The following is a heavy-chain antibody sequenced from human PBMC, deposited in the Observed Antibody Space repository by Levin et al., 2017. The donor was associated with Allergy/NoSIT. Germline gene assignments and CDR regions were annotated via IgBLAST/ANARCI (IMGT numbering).Heavy chain of an antibody. J-gene: IGHJ3*02. CDR2: ISYDGSNK. V-gene: IGHV3-30*18. Sequence: GGSLRLSCAASGFTFSNYGMHWVRQAPGKGLEWVAVISYDGSNKYYADSVKGRFTISRDNSKNTLYLQMNSLRAEDTAVYYCAKGRQQLVGDDAFDIWGQGTMVTVSS. D-gene: IGHD6-13*01. CDR3: AKGRQQLVGDDAFDI. CDR1: GFTFSNYG.